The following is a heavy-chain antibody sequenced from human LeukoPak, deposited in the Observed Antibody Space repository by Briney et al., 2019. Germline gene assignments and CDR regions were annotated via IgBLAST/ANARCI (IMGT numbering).Heavy chain of an antibody. CDR1: GGSISSHY. V-gene: IGHV4-59*11. CDR2: IYNSGNT. CDR3: ARDGMESLGDDAFDI. Sequence: SETLSLTCTVSGGSISSHYWSWIRQPPGKGLEWIGYIYNSGNTNYNPSLKSRVTISVDTSKNQFSLKLSSVTGADTAVYYCARDGMESLGDDAFDIWGQGTMVTVSS. D-gene: IGHD1-1*01. J-gene: IGHJ3*02.